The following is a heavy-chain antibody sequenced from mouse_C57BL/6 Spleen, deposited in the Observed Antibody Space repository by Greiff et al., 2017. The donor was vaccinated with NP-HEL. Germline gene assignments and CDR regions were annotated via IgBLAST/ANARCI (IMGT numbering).Heavy chain of an antibody. D-gene: IGHD1-1*01. Sequence: LVESEGGLVQPGSSMKLSCTASGFTFSDYYMAWVRQVPEKGLEWVANINYDGSSTYYLDSLKSRFIISRDNAKNILYLQMSSLKSEDTATYYCAREDYGSSYDYWGQGTTLTVSS. CDR1: GFTFSDYY. CDR2: INYDGSST. V-gene: IGHV5-16*01. CDR3: AREDYGSSYDY. J-gene: IGHJ2*01.